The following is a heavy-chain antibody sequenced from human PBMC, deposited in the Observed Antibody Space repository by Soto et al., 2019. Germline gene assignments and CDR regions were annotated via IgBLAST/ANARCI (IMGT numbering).Heavy chain of an antibody. Sequence: PGESLKISFKGSGYSFTSYWIGWVRQMPGKGLEWVAVISHEGVTKNYADSVKGRFTVSRDNSKDTLYLQLNSLRREDTAVYYCAKRQGQAWSRDYFYYYGMDVWGLGTTVTV. V-gene: IGHV3-30*18. CDR2: ISHEGVTK. J-gene: IGHJ6*02. CDR3: AKRQGQAWSRDYFYYYGMDV. D-gene: IGHD1-26*01. CDR1: GYSFTSYW.